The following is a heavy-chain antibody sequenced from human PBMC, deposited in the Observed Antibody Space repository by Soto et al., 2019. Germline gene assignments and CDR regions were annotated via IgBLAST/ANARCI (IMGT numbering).Heavy chain of an antibody. CDR1: GGSISSSSYY. Sequence: PSETLSLTCTVSGGSISSSSYYWGWIRQLPGKGLEWIGSIFYSGSTYYNPSPRSRVTIYIDSSKNQFSLKLSSVTAADTAVYYCARHLVVAATTYNLFDLWGQGTLVTVS. V-gene: IGHV4-39*01. D-gene: IGHD2-15*01. CDR3: ARHLVVAATTYNLFDL. J-gene: IGHJ5*02. CDR2: IFYSGST.